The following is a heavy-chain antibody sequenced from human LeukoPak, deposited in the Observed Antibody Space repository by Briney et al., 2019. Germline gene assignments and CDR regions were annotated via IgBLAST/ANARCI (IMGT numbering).Heavy chain of an antibody. CDR1: GDSVSSKNGA. CDR3: ARDAGTSGWYTFDY. CDR2: TYYRSKWYD. J-gene: IGHJ4*02. V-gene: IGHV6-1*01. Sequence: SQTLSLTCAISGDSVSSKNGAWNWIRQSPSRGLEWLGRTYYRSKWYDDYADSVKVRITISPDTSKNQFSLYVYSVTPEDTAVYYCARDAGTSGWYTFDYWGQGTLVTVSS. D-gene: IGHD6-19*01.